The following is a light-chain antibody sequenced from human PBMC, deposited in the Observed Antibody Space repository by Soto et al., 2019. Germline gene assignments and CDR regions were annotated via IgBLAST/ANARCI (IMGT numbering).Light chain of an antibody. V-gene: IGKV3-20*01. CDR2: SSS. Sequence: EIVLTQSPATLSLSPGERVSLSCGASQWFSGKNLAWYQQKPGQPPRLLIYSSSVRASGVPDRFRGSGSGPDLTLTITRLAPEDFAVYYCQQYGKWITFGQGTRLENK. CDR1: QWFSGKN. J-gene: IGKJ5*01. CDR3: QQYGKWIT.